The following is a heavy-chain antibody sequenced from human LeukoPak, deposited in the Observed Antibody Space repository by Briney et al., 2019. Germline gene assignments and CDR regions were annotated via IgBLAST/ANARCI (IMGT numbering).Heavy chain of an antibody. J-gene: IGHJ4*02. V-gene: IGHV4-38-2*01. CDR1: DYSISNAYY. Sequence: KPSETLSLTCAVSDYSISNAYYWGWIRQPPGKGLEWIGSISHGGSTHYNASLKSRLTISLEASKNQFSLRLSSVTAADTAVYYCARQADVPSSIGYFDFWGQGAPVTVSS. D-gene: IGHD2/OR15-2a*01. CDR3: ARQADVPSSIGYFDF. CDR2: ISHGGST.